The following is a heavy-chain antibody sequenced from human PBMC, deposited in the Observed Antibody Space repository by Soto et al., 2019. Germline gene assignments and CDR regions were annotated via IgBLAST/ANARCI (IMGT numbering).Heavy chain of an antibody. CDR3: AREIMPLTNDWYFDL. V-gene: IGHV6-1*01. J-gene: IGHJ2*01. Sequence: SQTLSLTCAISGDSVSSNSAAWNWIRQSPSRGLEWLGRTYYRSKWYNDYAVSVKSRITINPDTSKNQFSLRLNSVTAADTAVYYCAREIMPLTNDWYFDLWGRGTLVTVSS. CDR2: TYYRSKWYN. D-gene: IGHD2-8*01. CDR1: GDSVSSNSAA.